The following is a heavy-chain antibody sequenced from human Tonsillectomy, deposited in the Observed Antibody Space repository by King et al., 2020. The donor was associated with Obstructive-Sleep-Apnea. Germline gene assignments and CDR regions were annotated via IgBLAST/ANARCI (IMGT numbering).Heavy chain of an antibody. D-gene: IGHD4-17*01. J-gene: IGHJ4*02. CDR2: IYHSGST. Sequence: VQLQESGPGLVKPSGTLSLTCGVSGGSISSSTYWWTWVRQPPGKGLEWIGEIYHSGSTNYNPSLKSRITISVDRSKNQFSLRLNSVTAADTALYYCLRCRLTTARGFDYWGQGTLVTVSS. CDR3: LRCRLTTARGFDY. CDR1: GGSISSSTYW. V-gene: IGHV4-4*02.